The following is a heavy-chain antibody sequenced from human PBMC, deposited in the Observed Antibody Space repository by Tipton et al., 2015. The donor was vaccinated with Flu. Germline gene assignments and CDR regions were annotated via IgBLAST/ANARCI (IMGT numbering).Heavy chain of an antibody. V-gene: IGHV3-23*01. D-gene: IGHD2-21*01. J-gene: IGHJ4*02. CDR2: IGGDDTT. CDR1: GFIFSDYA. Sequence: SLRLSCAASGFIFSDYAMSWVRQAPGKGLEWVSVIGGDDTTDYADSVKGRFTISRDNSQNTLYLQMSSLRAEDTAVYYCARSLGGSDSHWGQGTLVTVSS. CDR3: ARSLGGSDSH.